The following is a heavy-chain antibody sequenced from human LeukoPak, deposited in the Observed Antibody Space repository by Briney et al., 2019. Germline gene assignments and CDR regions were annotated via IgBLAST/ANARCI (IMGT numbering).Heavy chain of an antibody. D-gene: IGHD4-17*01. J-gene: IGHJ4*02. CDR1: SGSLSGYS. CDR2: ISHSGIT. CDR3: TRQSGTVTPIDC. V-gene: IGHV4-34*01. Sequence: SETLSLTCAVSSGSLSGYSWGWIRQPPGKGLEWVGEISHSGITNYNASLKSRVTISLKKSESQFSLTLSSVTAADTAVYYCTRQSGTVTPIDCWSQGTLVTVSS.